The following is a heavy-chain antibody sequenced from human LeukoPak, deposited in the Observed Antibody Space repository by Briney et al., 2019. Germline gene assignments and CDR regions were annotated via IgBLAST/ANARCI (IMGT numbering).Heavy chain of an antibody. CDR1: GYTFTGYY. J-gene: IGHJ4*02. CDR2: INPNSGGT. CDR3: ARVPRGSFCFDY. V-gene: IGHV1-2*02. D-gene: IGHD1-26*01. Sequence: ASVKVSFKASGYTFTGYYMHWVRQAPGQGLEWMGWINPNSGGTNYAQKFQGRVTMTRDTSISTAYMELSRLRSDDTAVYYCARVPRGSFCFDYWGQGTLVTVSS.